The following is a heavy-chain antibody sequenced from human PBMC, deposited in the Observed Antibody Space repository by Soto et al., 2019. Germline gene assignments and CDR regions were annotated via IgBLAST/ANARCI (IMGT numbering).Heavy chain of an antibody. D-gene: IGHD6-13*01. J-gene: IGHJ6*02. CDR1: GGSISSSSYY. Sequence: SETLSLTCTVSGGSISSSSYYWGWIRQPPGKGLEWIGSIYYSGSTYYNPSLKSRVTISVDTSKNQFSLKLSSVTAADTAVYYCARQSRGAAAGISSYYYGMDVWGQGTTVTVSS. CDR2: IYYSGST. CDR3: ARQSRGAAAGISSYYYGMDV. V-gene: IGHV4-39*01.